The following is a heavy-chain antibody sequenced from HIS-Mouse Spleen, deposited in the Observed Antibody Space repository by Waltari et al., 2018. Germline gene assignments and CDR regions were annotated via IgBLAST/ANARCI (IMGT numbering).Heavy chain of an antibody. CDR2: ISYDGSNK. J-gene: IGHJ4*02. CDR3: ARVLSSGWFDY. D-gene: IGHD6-19*01. Sequence: QVQLVESGGGVVQPGRSLRLSCAASGFTFSSYAMHWVRQAPGKGLEWVAVISYDGSNKYYADSVKGRFTISRDNSKNTLYLQMNSLRAEDTAVYYCARVLSSGWFDYWGQGTLVTVSS. CDR1: GFTFSSYA. V-gene: IGHV3-30*04.